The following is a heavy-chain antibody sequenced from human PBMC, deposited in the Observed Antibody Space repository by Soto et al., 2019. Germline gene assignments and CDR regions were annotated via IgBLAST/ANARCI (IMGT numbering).Heavy chain of an antibody. Sequence: QVQLQESGPGLAKPSQNLSLTCTVSGGSIVSGGYYWSWVRQHPEKGLEWIEYISHSGATHYNPSLKNRVILSRARSMSQLSLKLTSVTDADTAVYFCARVAVGPEYSDPTVLGSTSFYSSGMDIWGQGTTVTVSS. CDR2: ISHSGAT. D-gene: IGHD4-17*01. J-gene: IGHJ6*02. CDR3: ARVAVGPEYSDPTVLGSTSFYSSGMDI. CDR1: GGSIVSGGYY. V-gene: IGHV4-31*03.